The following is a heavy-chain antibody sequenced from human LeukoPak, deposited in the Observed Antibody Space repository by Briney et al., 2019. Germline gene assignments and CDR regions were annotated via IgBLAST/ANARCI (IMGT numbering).Heavy chain of an antibody. V-gene: IGHV3-74*01. CDR2: INTDGSST. CDR1: GFTFSSYW. CDR3: ARSYLGATTVYYFDY. J-gene: IGHJ4*02. Sequence: GGSLRLSCAASGFTFSSYWMHWVRQAPGKGLVWVSRINTDGSSTSCADSVKGRFTISRDNAKNTLYLQMNSLIAEDTAVYYCARSYLGATTVYYFDYWGQGTLVTVS. D-gene: IGHD1-26*01.